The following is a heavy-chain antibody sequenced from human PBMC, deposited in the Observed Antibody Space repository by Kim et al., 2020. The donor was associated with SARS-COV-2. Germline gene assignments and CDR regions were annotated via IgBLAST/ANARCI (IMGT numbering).Heavy chain of an antibody. CDR2: IIPIFGTA. CDR1: GGTFSSYA. Sequence: SVKVSCKASGGTFSSYAISWVRQAPGQGLEWMGVIIPIFGTANYAQKFQGRVTITADESTSTAYMELSSLRSEDTAVYYCARKQGIAVAAPLGYWGQGTLVTVSS. D-gene: IGHD6-19*01. J-gene: IGHJ4*02. CDR3: ARKQGIAVAAPLGY. V-gene: IGHV1-69*13.